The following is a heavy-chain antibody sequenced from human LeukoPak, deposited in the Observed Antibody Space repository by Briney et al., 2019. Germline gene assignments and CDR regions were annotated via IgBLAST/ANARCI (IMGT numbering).Heavy chain of an antibody. V-gene: IGHV4-39*01. CDR3: ASLIAAGYFDH. D-gene: IGHD6-13*01. J-gene: IGHJ4*02. Sequence: PSETLSLTCTVSGGSISSSSYSWGWIRQPPGKGLEWIGVIYHSGGTYYNPSLKSRLTMSVDMSKNQFSLKLSSVTATDTAVYYCASLIAAGYFDHWGQGTLVTVSS. CDR1: GGSISSSSYS. CDR2: IYHSGGT.